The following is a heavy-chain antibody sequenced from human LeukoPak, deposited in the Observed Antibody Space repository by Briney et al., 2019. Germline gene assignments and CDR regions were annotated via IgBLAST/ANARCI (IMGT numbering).Heavy chain of an antibody. CDR3: AKDSPGRRYSYYDFWSGYDYYYYYMDV. CDR2: ISGSGGST. Sequence: GGSLRLSCAASGFTFSSYAMSWVRQAPGKGLEWVSAISGSGGSTYYADSVKGRFTISRDNSKNTLYLQMNSLRAEDTAVYYCAKDSPGRRYSYYDFWSGYDYYYYYMDVWGKGTTVTVSS. CDR1: GFTFSSYA. V-gene: IGHV3-23*01. J-gene: IGHJ6*03. D-gene: IGHD3-3*01.